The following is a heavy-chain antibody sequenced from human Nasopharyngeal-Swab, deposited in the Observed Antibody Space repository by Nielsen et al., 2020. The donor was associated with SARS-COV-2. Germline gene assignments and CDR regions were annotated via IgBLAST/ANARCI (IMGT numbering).Heavy chain of an antibody. Sequence: RQAPGKGLEWIGYIYYSGSTNYNPSLKSRVTISVDTSKNQFSLKLSSVTAADTAVYYCARSQPRSGWYDAFDIWGQGTMVTVSS. CDR2: IYYSGST. D-gene: IGHD6-19*01. J-gene: IGHJ3*02. CDR3: ARSQPRSGWYDAFDI. V-gene: IGHV4-59*01.